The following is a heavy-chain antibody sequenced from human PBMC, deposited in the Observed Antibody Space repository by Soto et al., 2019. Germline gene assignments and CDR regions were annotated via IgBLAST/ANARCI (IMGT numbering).Heavy chain of an antibody. V-gene: IGHV4-59*01. J-gene: IGHJ4*02. CDR3: AGNSAYDILTGYDY. CDR2: IYYSGST. Sequence: SETLSLTCTVSGGSISSYYWSWIRQPPGKGLEWIGYIYYSGSTNYNPSLKSRVTISVDTSKNQFSLKLSSVTAADTAVYYCAGNSAYDILTGYDYWGQGTLVTVSS. CDR1: GGSISSYY. D-gene: IGHD3-9*01.